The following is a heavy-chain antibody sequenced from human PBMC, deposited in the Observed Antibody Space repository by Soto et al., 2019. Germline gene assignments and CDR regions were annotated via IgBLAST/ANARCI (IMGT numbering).Heavy chain of an antibody. CDR3: AHRTKAAAFDY. Sequence: GSGPTLVNPTQTLTLTCTFSVFSLSTSGVGVGWIRQPPGKALEWLALIYWDDDKRYSPSLKSRLIVTKDTSKNQVVLTMTNVDPVDTATYFCAHRTKAAAFDYWGQGTLVTVSS. CDR2: IYWDDDK. J-gene: IGHJ4*02. CDR1: VFSLSTSGVG. V-gene: IGHV2-5*02. D-gene: IGHD6-13*01.